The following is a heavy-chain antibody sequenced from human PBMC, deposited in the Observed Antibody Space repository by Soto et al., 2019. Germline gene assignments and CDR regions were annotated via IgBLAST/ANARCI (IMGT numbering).Heavy chain of an antibody. V-gene: IGHV4-31*03. CDR2: IYYSGST. D-gene: IGHD3-3*01. CDR1: GGSISSGGYY. CDR3: ARSPTYYDFWSGYWYFDY. J-gene: IGHJ4*02. Sequence: PSETLSLTCTVSGGSISSGGYYWSWIRQHPGKGLEWIGYIYYSGSTYYNPSLKSRVTISVDTSKNQFSLKLSSVTAADTAVYYCARSPTYYDFWSGYWYFDYWGQGTLVTVSS.